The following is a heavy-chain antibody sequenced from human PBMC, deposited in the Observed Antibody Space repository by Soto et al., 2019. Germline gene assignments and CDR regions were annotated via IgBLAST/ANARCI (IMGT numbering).Heavy chain of an antibody. CDR3: ARERKGYCSGGSCYYYFDY. D-gene: IGHD2-15*01. CDR1: GGSISSYY. J-gene: IGHJ4*02. Sequence: SETLSLTCTVSGGSISSYYWSWIRQPPGEGLEWIGYIYYSGSTNYNPSLKSRVTISVDTSKNQFSLKLSSVTAADTAVYYCARERKGYCSGGSCYYYFDYWGQGTLVTVSS. CDR2: IYYSGST. V-gene: IGHV4-59*01.